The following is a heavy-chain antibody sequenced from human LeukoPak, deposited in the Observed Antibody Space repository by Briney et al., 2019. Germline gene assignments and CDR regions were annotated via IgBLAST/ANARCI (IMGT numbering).Heavy chain of an antibody. D-gene: IGHD6-13*01. CDR3: AREPSYSSSWYTSCDY. Sequence: GGSLRLSCAASGFTFSSYNMNWVRQAPGKGLEWVSSMSSSSDYIYYADSVKGRFTISRDNAKNSLYLQMNSLRAEDTAVYYCAREPSYSSSWYTSCDYWGQGTVVTVSS. CDR1: GFTFSSYN. J-gene: IGHJ4*02. V-gene: IGHV3-21*01. CDR2: MSSSSDYI.